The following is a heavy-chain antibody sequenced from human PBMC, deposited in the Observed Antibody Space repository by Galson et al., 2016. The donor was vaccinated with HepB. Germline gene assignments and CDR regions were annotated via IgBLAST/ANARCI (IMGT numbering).Heavy chain of an antibody. Sequence: SLRLSCAASGFTFSNFAISWARQAPGKGLEWVSSVYGGGNDPTYADSGKGRFTISRDNSKNTLYLQMNNLRAEDTAIYYCAKDRGLEFHDYHVDFWGQGALVTVSS. CDR1: GFTFSNFA. V-gene: IGHV3-23*01. D-gene: IGHD3-16*01. CDR3: AKDRGLEFHDYHVDF. J-gene: IGHJ4*02. CDR2: VYGGGNDP.